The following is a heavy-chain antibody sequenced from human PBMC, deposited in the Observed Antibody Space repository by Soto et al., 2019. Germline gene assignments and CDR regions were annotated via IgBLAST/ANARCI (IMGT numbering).Heavy chain of an antibody. V-gene: IGHV3-15*01. CDR3: TTASIAARRFSYYYYGMDV. J-gene: IGHJ6*02. D-gene: IGHD6-6*01. Sequence: GGSLRLSCAASGFTFSNAWMSWVRQAPGKGLEWVGRIKSKTDGGTTDYAAPVKGGFTISGDDSKNTLYLQMNSLKTEDTAVYYCTTASIAARRFSYYYYGMDVWGQGTTVTAP. CDR2: IKSKTDGGTT. CDR1: GFTFSNAW.